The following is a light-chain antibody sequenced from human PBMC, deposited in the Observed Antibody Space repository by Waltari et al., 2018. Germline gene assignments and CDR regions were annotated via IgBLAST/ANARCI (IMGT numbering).Light chain of an antibody. CDR3: NSYAGSNSVL. Sequence: QSALTQPPSASGSPGQSVTISCTGTSSDVGGYNCVSWYQQHTGKAPKLMIYDVSKRPSGVPDLFSGSKSGNTAYLTVSGLQAEDEADYYCNSYAGSNSVLFGAGTKLTVL. CDR2: DVS. J-gene: IGLJ2*01. V-gene: IGLV2-8*01. CDR1: SSDVGGYNC.